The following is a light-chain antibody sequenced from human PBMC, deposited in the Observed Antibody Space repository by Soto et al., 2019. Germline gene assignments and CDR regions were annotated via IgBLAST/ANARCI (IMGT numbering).Light chain of an antibody. CDR2: GAS. Sequence: DIVLTQTPGNLSLSPGERATLVCGASQRVGSNYLAWYQQKPGQPPRILIHGASSRASGIPARFSGSGSGTDFTLTISSLQPEDFAVDYCQQYASTRWTFGQGTKVDIK. V-gene: IGKV3-20*01. CDR1: QRVGSNY. CDR3: QQYASTRWT. J-gene: IGKJ1*01.